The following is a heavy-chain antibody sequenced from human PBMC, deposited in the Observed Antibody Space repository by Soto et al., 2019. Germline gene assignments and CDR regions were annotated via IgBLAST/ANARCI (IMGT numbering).Heavy chain of an antibody. Sequence: SETLSLTCAVYGGSFSGYYWTWIRQPPGTGLEWIGEINHSGSTNYNPSLKSRVTISVDTSKNTLYLQMNSLRAEDTAVYFCARDGVGATAFHGYFDYWGLGTLVTVSS. CDR2: INHSGST. CDR1: GGSFSGYY. D-gene: IGHD1-26*01. CDR3: ARDGVGATAFHGYFDY. V-gene: IGHV4-34*01. J-gene: IGHJ4*02.